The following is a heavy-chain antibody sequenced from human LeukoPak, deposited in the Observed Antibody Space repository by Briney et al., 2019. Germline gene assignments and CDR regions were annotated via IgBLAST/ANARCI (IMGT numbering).Heavy chain of an antibody. CDR1: GFTFGNYA. Sequence: GGSLRLSCTASGFTFGNYAMSWFRQAPGKGLEWVGFIRSKAYGGTTEYAASVKGRFTIPRDDSRRIAYLEMISLKTEDTAVYYCTRDRGYSYGYSDYWGQGTLVTVSS. CDR3: TRDRGYSYGYSDY. CDR2: IRSKAYGGTT. J-gene: IGHJ4*02. D-gene: IGHD5-18*01. V-gene: IGHV3-49*03.